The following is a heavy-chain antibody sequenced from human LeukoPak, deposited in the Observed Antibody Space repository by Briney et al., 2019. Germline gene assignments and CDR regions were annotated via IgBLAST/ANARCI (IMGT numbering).Heavy chain of an antibody. Sequence: GGSLRLSCAASGITFSSYAMHWVRQAPGKGLEWVAVISYDGSNKYYADSVKGRFTISRDNSKNTLYLQMNSLRAEDTAVYYCGRSSSEPYYFDYWGQGTLVTVSS. CDR2: ISYDGSNK. CDR3: GRSSSEPYYFDY. D-gene: IGHD6-6*01. J-gene: IGHJ4*02. V-gene: IGHV3-30*01. CDR1: GITFSSYA.